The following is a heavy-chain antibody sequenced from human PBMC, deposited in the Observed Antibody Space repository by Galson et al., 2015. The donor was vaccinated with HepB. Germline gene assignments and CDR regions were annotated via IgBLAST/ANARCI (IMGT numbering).Heavy chain of an antibody. Sequence: SVKVSCKASGYTFASYYMHWVRQAPGQGLEWMGIINPSGGSTSYAQKLQGRVTMTTDTSTSTAYMELRSLRSDDTAVYYCARDQYCGGDCYPYFDYWGQGTLVTVSS. CDR1: GYTFASYY. CDR3: ARDQYCGGDCYPYFDY. D-gene: IGHD2-21*02. V-gene: IGHV1-46*01. CDR2: INPSGGST. J-gene: IGHJ4*02.